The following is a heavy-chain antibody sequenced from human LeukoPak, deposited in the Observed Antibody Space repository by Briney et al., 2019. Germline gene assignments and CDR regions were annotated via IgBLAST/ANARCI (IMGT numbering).Heavy chain of an antibody. J-gene: IGHJ3*02. V-gene: IGHV5-10-1*01. CDR3: ARHYRYYYDSSDYYNGASGAFDI. CDR1: GYSFTTYW. D-gene: IGHD3-22*01. Sequence: PGESLKISCKGSGYSFTTYWISWVRQMPGKGLEWMGRIDPSDSYTNYSPSFQGHVTISADKSISTAYLQWSSLKASDTAMYYCARHYRYYYDSSDYYNGASGAFDIWGQGTMVTVSS. CDR2: IDPSDSYT.